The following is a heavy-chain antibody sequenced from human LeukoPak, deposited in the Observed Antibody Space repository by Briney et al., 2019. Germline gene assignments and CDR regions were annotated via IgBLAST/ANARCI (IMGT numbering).Heavy chain of an antibody. CDR1: GYTFTSYY. J-gene: IGHJ4*02. D-gene: IGHD5-18*01. CDR2: INPNSGGT. CDR3: ARDVEQLWGPFGY. V-gene: IGHV1-2*02. Sequence: AASVKVSCKASGYTFTSYYMHWVRQAPGQGLEWMGWINPNSGGTNYAQKFQGRVTMARDTSISTAYMELSRLRSDDTAVYYCARDVEQLWGPFGYWGQGTLVTVSS.